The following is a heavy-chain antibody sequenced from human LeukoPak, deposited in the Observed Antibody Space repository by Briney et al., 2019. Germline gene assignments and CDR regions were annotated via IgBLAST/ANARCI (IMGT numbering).Heavy chain of an antibody. CDR3: AKDLHCSGGSCYPNWFDP. Sequence: GGSPRLSCAASGFTFSSYAMSWVRQAPGKGLEWVSAISGSGGSTNYADSVKGRFTISRDNSKNTLYLQMNSLRAEDTAVYYCAKDLHCSGGSCYPNWFDPWGQGTLVTVSS. V-gene: IGHV3-23*01. CDR2: ISGSGGST. J-gene: IGHJ5*02. D-gene: IGHD2-15*01. CDR1: GFTFSSYA.